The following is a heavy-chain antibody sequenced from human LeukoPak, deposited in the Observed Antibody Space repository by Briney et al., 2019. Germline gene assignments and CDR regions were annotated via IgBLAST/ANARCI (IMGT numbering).Heavy chain of an antibody. Sequence: GGSLRLSCAATEFTFRSYGMHWVRQAPGKGLEWVAYIQYDGSNQQYADSVKGRFSISRDSSKNILHLQTNSLRAEDTAVYYCAKDRCSNGVGCYYYYMDVWGKGTTVTISS. CDR3: AKDRCSNGVGCYYYYMDV. J-gene: IGHJ6*03. CDR2: IQYDGSNQ. D-gene: IGHD2-8*01. CDR1: EFTFRSYG. V-gene: IGHV3-30*02.